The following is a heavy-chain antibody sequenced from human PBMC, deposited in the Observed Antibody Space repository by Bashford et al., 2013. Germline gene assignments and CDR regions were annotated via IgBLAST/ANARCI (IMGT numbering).Heavy chain of an antibody. V-gene: IGHV4-59*04. CDR3: ARRRITVAGSPFDY. CDR1: GGSISSYY. J-gene: IGHJ4*02. Sequence: SETLSLTCTVSGGSISSYYWSWIRQPPGKGLEWIGSIYYSGNTHYNPSLKSRVSISAEASKGQFSLEVRSVTAADTAVYYCARRRITVAGSPFDYWGQGTPXPSPQ. D-gene: IGHD6-19*01. CDR2: IYYSGNT.